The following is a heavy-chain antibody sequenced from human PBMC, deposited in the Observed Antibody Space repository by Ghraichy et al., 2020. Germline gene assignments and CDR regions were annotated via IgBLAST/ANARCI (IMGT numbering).Heavy chain of an antibody. CDR2: IYHSGST. CDR1: GGSISSSNW. J-gene: IGHJ4*02. D-gene: IGHD3-10*01. V-gene: IGHV4-4*02. CDR3: ARGEALWFREPGGAYYFDY. Sequence: SETLSLTCAVSGGSISSSNWWSWVRQPPGKGLEWIGEIYHSGSTNYNPSLKSRVTISVDKSKNQFSLKLSSVTAADTAVYYCARGEALWFREPGGAYYFDYWGQGTLVTVSS.